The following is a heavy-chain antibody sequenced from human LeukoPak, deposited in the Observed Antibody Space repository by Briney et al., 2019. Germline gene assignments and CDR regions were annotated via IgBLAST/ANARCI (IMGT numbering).Heavy chain of an antibody. Sequence: PGGSLRLSCAASGFTFSGYSMNWVRQAPGKGLEWVSYISSSGSTIYYADSVKGRFTISRDNAKNSLYLQMNSLRAEDTAVYYCARDQRGSSWYGYYYYYMDVWGKGTTVTISS. J-gene: IGHJ6*03. CDR1: GFTFSGYS. CDR3: ARDQRGSSWYGYYYYYMDV. D-gene: IGHD6-13*01. V-gene: IGHV3-48*04. CDR2: ISSSGSTI.